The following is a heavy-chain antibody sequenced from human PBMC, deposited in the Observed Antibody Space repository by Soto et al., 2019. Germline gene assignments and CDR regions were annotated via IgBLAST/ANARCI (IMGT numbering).Heavy chain of an antibody. D-gene: IGHD2-15*01. V-gene: IGHV3-30*18. Sequence: ESGGGVVQPGRSLRLSCAASGFTFSSYGMHWVRQAPGKGLEWVAVISYDGSNKYYADSVKGRFTISRDNSKNTLYLQMNSLRAEDTAVYYCAKDWGGGYCSGGSCRVDYWGQGTLVTVSS. CDR2: ISYDGSNK. CDR1: GFTFSSYG. CDR3: AKDWGGGYCSGGSCRVDY. J-gene: IGHJ4*02.